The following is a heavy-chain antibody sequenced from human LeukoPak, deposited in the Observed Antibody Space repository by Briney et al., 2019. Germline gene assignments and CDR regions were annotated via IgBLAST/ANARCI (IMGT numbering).Heavy chain of an antibody. D-gene: IGHD3-22*01. CDR2: INPSGGST. Sequence: ASVKVSCKASGYTFTSYYMHWVRQAPGQGLEWMGIINPSGGSTSYAQKFQGRVTMTRDTSTSTVYMELSSLRSEDTAVYYCARDGFEDVPYYDSSEPFDYWGQGTLVTVSS. CDR1: GYTFTSYY. V-gene: IGHV1-46*01. CDR3: ARDGFEDVPYYDSSEPFDY. J-gene: IGHJ4*02.